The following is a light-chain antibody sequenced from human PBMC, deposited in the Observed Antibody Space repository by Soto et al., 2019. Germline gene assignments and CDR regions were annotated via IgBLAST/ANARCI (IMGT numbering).Light chain of an antibody. Sequence: QSALAHPSSVSGSPGQSITISCTGTSTDVGGYNYVSWYQHHPGKGPKLIIYEVNNRPSGVSDRFSGSKSGNKASLTISNLEADDESDYYCGSYTSTDTPFVFGTGTKVTVL. V-gene: IGLV2-14*01. J-gene: IGLJ1*01. CDR3: GSYTSTDTPFV. CDR2: EVN. CDR1: STDVGGYNY.